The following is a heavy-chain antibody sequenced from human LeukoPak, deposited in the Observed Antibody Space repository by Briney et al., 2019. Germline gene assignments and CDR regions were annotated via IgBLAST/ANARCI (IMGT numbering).Heavy chain of an antibody. Sequence: GGSLRLSCAASGFTFSSYSMNWVRQAPGKGLEWVSSISSSSYIYYADSVKGRFTISRDNAKNSLYLQMNSLRAEDTAVYYCAKDGVNIVVVITRFDYWGQGTLVTVSS. V-gene: IGHV3-21*01. CDR1: GFTFSSYS. J-gene: IGHJ4*02. CDR3: AKDGVNIVVVITRFDY. D-gene: IGHD3-22*01. CDR2: ISSSSYI.